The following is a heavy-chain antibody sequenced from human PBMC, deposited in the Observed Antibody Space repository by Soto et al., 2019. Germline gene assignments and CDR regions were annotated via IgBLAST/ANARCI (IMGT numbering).Heavy chain of an antibody. CDR3: AREIIPLTTDWYFDL. D-gene: IGHD4-17*01. J-gene: IGHJ2*01. V-gene: IGHV4-30-4*01. CDR2: IFDSGST. CDR1: GGSISGGVYY. Sequence: QVQLQESGPGLVKPSQTLSLTCTVSGGSISGGVYYWSWIRQPPGKGLGWIGYIFDSGSTYYNPSLKSRVTISVDTSKNPFSLRLSSVTAADTAVYYCAREIIPLTTDWYFDLWGRGTLVTVSS.